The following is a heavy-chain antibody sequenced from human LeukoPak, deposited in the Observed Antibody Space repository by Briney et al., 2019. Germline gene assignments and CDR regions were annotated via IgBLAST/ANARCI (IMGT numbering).Heavy chain of an antibody. V-gene: IGHV3-74*01. Sequence: PGGSLRLSCAASGFTFRSYWMHWVRQAPGKGLEWVSRVIRDGSFTYYADSVKGRFTIYRDNAKNTLYLQMSSLRAEDTAVYFCVREGDDFNFDYWGQVSLVTVSS. J-gene: IGHJ4*02. D-gene: IGHD5-24*01. CDR1: GFTFRSYW. CDR2: VIRDGSFT. CDR3: VREGDDFNFDY.